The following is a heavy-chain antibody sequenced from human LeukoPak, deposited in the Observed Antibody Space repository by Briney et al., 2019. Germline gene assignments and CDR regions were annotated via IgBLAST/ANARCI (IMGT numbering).Heavy chain of an antibody. Sequence: ETLSLTCTVSGGSISSYYWSWVRQAPGKGLEWVANIKQDGSGKYYVDSVKGRFTISRDNAKNSLYLQMNSLRAEDTAVYYCARTARSLSGSYYVFWGQGTLVTVSS. D-gene: IGHD1-26*01. CDR1: GGSISSYY. CDR3: ARTARSLSGSYYVF. V-gene: IGHV3-7*01. CDR2: IKQDGSGK. J-gene: IGHJ4*02.